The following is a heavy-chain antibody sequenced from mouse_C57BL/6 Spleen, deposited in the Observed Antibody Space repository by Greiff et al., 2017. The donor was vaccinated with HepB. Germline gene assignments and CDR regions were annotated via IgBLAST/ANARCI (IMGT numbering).Heavy chain of an antibody. CDR1: GYTFTSYW. V-gene: IGHV1-55*01. Sequence: QVQLQQPGAELVKPGASVKMSCKASGYTFTSYWITWVKQRPGQGLEWIGDIYPGSGSTNYNEKFKSKATLTVDTSSSTAYMQLSSLTSEDSAVYYCAYYYGSLAWFAYWGQGTLVTVSA. J-gene: IGHJ3*01. CDR3: AYYYGSLAWFAY. CDR2: IYPGSGST. D-gene: IGHD1-1*01.